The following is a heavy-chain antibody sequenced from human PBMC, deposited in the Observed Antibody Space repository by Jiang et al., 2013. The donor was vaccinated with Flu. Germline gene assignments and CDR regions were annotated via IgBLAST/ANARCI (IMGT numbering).Heavy chain of an antibody. CDR1: GYTFTTYW. J-gene: IGHJ3*01. V-gene: IGHV5-51*01. Sequence: QSGAEVKKPGESLKISCQGSGYTFTTYWIGWVRQVPGRGLEWMGVIYPPDSDTRYSPSFQGHVSLSADTSNTTAYLQWSSLKASDTAMYYCARRALDTRGYYSGTAFDVWGQGTMVTVSS. CDR2: IYPPDSDT. CDR3: ARRALDTRGYYSGTAFDV. D-gene: IGHD3-22*01.